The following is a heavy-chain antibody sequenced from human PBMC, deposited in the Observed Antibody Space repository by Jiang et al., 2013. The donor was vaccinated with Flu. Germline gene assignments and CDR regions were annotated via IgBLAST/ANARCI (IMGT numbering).Heavy chain of an antibody. CDR3: ARGSWRNYGSGSYVAFDP. J-gene: IGHJ5*02. D-gene: IGHD3-10*01. CDR1: GGSFSGYY. Sequence: LLKPSETLSLTCAVYGGSFSGYYWSWIRQPPGKGLEWIGEINHSGSTNYNPSLKSRVTISVDTSKNQFSLKLSSVTAADTAVYYCARGSWRNYGSGSYVAFDPWGQGTLVTVSS. V-gene: IGHV4-34*01. CDR2: INHSGST.